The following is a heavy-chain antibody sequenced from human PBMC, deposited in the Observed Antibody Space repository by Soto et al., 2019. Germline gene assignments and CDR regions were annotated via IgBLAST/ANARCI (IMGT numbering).Heavy chain of an antibody. D-gene: IGHD3-22*01. CDR1: GGSVSSGSYY. Sequence: SETLSLTCTVSGGSVSSGSYYWSWIRQPPGKGLEWIGYIYYSGSTNYNPSLKSRVTISVDTSKNQFSLKLSSVTAADTAVYYCARVPIVVVRFNYWGQGTLVTVSS. CDR3: ARVPIVVVRFNY. V-gene: IGHV4-61*01. J-gene: IGHJ4*02. CDR2: IYYSGST.